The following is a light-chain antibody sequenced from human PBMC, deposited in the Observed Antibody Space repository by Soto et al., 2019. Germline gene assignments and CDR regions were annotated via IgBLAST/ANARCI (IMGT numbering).Light chain of an antibody. CDR3: AAWDDSLNGYV. J-gene: IGLJ1*01. Sequence: QSVRTQPPSASGAPGQRVTISCSRSSSNIGSTTVNWYQQLPGTAPKLLIYSNNQRPSGVPDRFSGSKSGTSASLAISGLQSEDEADYYCAAWDDSLNGYVFGTGTKVPV. V-gene: IGLV1-44*01. CDR2: SNN. CDR1: SSNIGSTT.